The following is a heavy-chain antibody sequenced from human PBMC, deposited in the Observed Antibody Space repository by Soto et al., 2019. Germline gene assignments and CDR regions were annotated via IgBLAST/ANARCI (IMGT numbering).Heavy chain of an antibody. CDR1: GFPFGDYS. D-gene: IGHD2-15*01. CDR2: IRSKAYGGTT. Sequence: GGSLGLSCTASGFPFGDYSMSWFRPAPGKGLEWVGFIRSKAYGGTTEYAASVKGRFTISRDDSKSIAYLQMNSLKTEDTAVYYCTRVGYCSRGSCPDYYYYYMDVWGKGTTVTVSS. J-gene: IGHJ6*03. CDR3: TRVGYCSRGSCPDYYYYYMDV. V-gene: IGHV3-49*03.